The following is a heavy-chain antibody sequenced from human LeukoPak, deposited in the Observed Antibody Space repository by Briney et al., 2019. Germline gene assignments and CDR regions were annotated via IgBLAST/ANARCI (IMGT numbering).Heavy chain of an antibody. J-gene: IGHJ4*02. V-gene: IGHV3-23*01. CDR3: ASSLLTRGRGPSDY. D-gene: IGHD3-16*01. CDR2: ISGSGGST. CDR1: GFTFSSYA. Sequence: GGSLRLSCAASGFTFSSYATSWVRQTPGKGLEWVSAISGSGGSTYYADSVKGRFTISRDNSKNTLFLQMNSLRAEDTAFYYCASSLLTRGRGPSDYWGQGTLVTVSS.